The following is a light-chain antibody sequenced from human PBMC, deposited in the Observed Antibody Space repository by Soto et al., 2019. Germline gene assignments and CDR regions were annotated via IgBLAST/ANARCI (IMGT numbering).Light chain of an antibody. CDR3: QQYKNWSS. CDR1: QTVSRN. V-gene: IGKV3-15*01. CDR2: DIS. J-gene: IGKJ5*01. Sequence: EVVMTQSPATLSVSPGERATLSCRASQTVSRNLAWYQQRTGQAPRLLIYDISNRATGVPARFSGSGSETEVTLTRRSLQSEDFAVYFCQQYKNWSSFGQGTRLEIK.